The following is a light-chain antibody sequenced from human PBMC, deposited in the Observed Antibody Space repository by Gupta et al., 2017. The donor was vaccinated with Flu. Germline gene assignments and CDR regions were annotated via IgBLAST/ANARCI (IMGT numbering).Light chain of an antibody. Sequence: ALPQPPQVSGSHGQPLTITSTGTSIDVGGYNSVSWYQHDPGKAPKLMIYDVNKRPSGVPYRFSGSKSGNTASLTISGLQTEDEADFYCCSYAGTYTHWVFGGGTKLTVL. CDR3: CSYAGTYTHWV. J-gene: IGLJ3*02. CDR1: SIDVGGYNS. CDR2: DVN. V-gene: IGLV2-11*01.